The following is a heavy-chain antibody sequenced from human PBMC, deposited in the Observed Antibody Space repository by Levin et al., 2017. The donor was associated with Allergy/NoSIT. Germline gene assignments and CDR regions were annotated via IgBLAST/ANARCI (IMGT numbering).Heavy chain of an antibody. J-gene: IGHJ4*02. CDR1: GFTFSSYA. V-gene: IGHV3-23*01. D-gene: IGHD1-26*01. CDR2: ISGRST. Sequence: GGSLRLSCAASGFTFSSYAMSWVRQAPGKGLEWVSAISGRSTYYADSVKGRFTISRDNSKNTLYLQMNSLRAEDTAVYYGAKESSGGYADYWGQGTLVTVSS. CDR3: AKESSGGYADY.